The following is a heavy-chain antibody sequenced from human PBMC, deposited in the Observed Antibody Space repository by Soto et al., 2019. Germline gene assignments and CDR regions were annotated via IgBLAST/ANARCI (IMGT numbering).Heavy chain of an antibody. CDR2: IFWDDDK. J-gene: IGHJ5*02. Sequence: QITLKESGPTLVKPTQTLTLTCTFSGFSLSTSGVGVGWIRQPPGKALEWLALIFWDDDKRYSPSLKSRLTITKDTSTNQVVLTMTNMDPVDTATYYCAHSTKRSLTIFGVVITSYWFDPWGQGTLVTVSS. V-gene: IGHV2-5*02. CDR3: AHSTKRSLTIFGVVITSYWFDP. D-gene: IGHD3-3*01. CDR1: GFSLSTSGVG.